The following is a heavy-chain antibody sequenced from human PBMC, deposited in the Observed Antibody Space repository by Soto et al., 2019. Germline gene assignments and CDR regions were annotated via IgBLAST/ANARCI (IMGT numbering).Heavy chain of an antibody. CDR2: IYYNDDR. J-gene: IGHJ4*02. CDR3: ANSDGGYEIIYFDF. V-gene: IGHV2-5*01. Sequence: SGPTLVNPTQTLTLTCTFSGFSFTTAGVAVGWIRQTPGGALEWLTLIYYNDDRRFSPSLKTRLTITGDTSKNQVVLSLTNVDPGDTATYFCANSDGGYEIIYFDFWGQGIPVTVSS. D-gene: IGHD5-12*01. CDR1: GFSFTTAGVA.